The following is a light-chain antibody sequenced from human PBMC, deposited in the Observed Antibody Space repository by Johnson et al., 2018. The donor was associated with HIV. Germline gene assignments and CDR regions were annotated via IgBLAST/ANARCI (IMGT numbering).Light chain of an antibody. CDR3: GTWDSNLSSEV. J-gene: IGLJ1*01. CDR2: GND. CDR1: SSNIGNNY. V-gene: IGLV1-51*02. Sequence: QAVLTQPPSVSAAPGQKVTISCSGSSSNIGNNYVSWYQQVPGAAPKLLIYGNDKRPSGIPDRFSASKSGTSATLGITGLQTGDEADYYCGTWDSNLSSEVFGAGTKVTVL.